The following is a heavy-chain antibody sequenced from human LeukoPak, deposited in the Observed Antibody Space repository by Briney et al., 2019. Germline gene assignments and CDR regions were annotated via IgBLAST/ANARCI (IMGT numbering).Heavy chain of an antibody. CDR3: VKEWDYSNQPSYGMDA. Sequence: PGGSLRLSCAASGFTFSDYYMSWIRQAPGKGLEWVSYISRSGNTMYYTDSVRGRFAISRDNARNSLYLQMNSLRAEDTAVYYCVKEWDYSNQPSYGMDAWGQGTTVTVSS. J-gene: IGHJ6*02. D-gene: IGHD4-11*01. CDR2: ISRSGNTM. V-gene: IGHV3-11*01. CDR1: GFTFSDYY.